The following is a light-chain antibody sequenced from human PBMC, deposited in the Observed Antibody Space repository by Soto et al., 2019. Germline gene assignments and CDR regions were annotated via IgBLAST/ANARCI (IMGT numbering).Light chain of an antibody. V-gene: IGKV3-20*01. CDR1: QSVSSNY. CDR2: GAS. J-gene: IGKJ3*01. Sequence: EIVLTQSPGTLSLSPGERATLSCRASQSVSSNYLAWYQQKPGQAPRLLIYGASSRATGMLDRFSGSGSGTDFSLPISSLEPEDFAVYYCQQYGSSPLLAFGPGTEVDLK. CDR3: QQYGSSPLLA.